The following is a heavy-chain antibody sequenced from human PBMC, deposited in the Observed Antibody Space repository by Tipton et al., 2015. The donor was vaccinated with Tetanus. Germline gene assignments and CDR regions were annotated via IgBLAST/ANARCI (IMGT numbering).Heavy chain of an antibody. V-gene: IGHV4-31*03. CDR1: GGSISSGGYY. CDR2: IYYSGST. D-gene: IGHD1-26*01. CDR3: ARDQARGARGWNYFDY. J-gene: IGHJ4*02. Sequence: LVKPTQTLSLTCTVSGGSISSGGYYWSWIRQYPGKGLEWIGDIYYSGSTYYNPSLKSRVTISVDTSKNQFSLKLNSVTDADTAVYYCARDQARGARGWNYFDYWGQGTLVTVSS.